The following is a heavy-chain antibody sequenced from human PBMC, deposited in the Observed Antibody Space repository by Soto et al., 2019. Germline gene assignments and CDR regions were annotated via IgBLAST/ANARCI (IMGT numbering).Heavy chain of an antibody. V-gene: IGHV3-30*03. CDR1: GFTFSSYC. D-gene: IGHD6-19*01. Sequence: GGSLRLSCAASGFTFSSYCMHWVRQAPGKGLEWVAVISYDGSNKYYADSVKGRFTISRDNSKNTLYLQMNSLRAEDTAVYYCAIYSSGWYPLDYWGQGTLVTVSS. CDR2: ISYDGSNK. CDR3: AIYSSGWYPLDY. J-gene: IGHJ4*02.